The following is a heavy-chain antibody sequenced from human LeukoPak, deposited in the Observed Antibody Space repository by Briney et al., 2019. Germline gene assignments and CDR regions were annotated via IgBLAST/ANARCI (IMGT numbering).Heavy chain of an antibody. V-gene: IGHV4-4*02. CDR3: ARIGVPYYYDSSGYSRLFDY. CDR1: GGSISSSNW. D-gene: IGHD3-22*01. CDR2: IYHSGST. J-gene: IGHJ4*02. Sequence: SETLSLTCAVSGGSISSSNWWSWVRQPPGKGLEWIGEIYHSGSTNYNPSLKSRVTISVDKSKNQFSLKLSSVTAADTAVYYCARIGVPYYYDSSGYSRLFDYWGQGTLVTVSS.